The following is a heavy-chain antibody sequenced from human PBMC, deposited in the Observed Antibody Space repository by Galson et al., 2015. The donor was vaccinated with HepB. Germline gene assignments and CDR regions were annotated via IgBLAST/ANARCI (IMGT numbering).Heavy chain of an antibody. D-gene: IGHD4-23*01. CDR2: INPNSGGT. V-gene: IGHV1-2*02. Sequence: SVKVSCKASGYTFTGYYMHWVRQAPGQGLEWMGWINPNSGGTNYAQKFQGRVTMTRDTSISTAYMELSRLRSDDTAVYYCARDYKREIISVVTPCGPIDYWGQGTLVTVSS. CDR3: ARDYKREIISVVTPCGPIDY. CDR1: GYTFTGYY. J-gene: IGHJ4*02.